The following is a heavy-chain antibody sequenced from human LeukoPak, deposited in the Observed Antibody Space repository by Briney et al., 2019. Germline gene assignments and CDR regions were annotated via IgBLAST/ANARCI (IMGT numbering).Heavy chain of an antibody. D-gene: IGHD2-15*01. Sequence: ASVKVSCKASGYTFTNSYIHWVRQAPGQGLEWMGGIIPIFGTANYAQKFQGRVTITADESTSTAYMELSSLRSEDTAVYYCARVKVDIVVVVAATQYAFDIWGQGTMVTVSS. CDR2: IIPIFGTA. J-gene: IGHJ3*02. CDR1: GYTFTNSY. V-gene: IGHV1-69*13. CDR3: ARVKVDIVVVVAATQYAFDI.